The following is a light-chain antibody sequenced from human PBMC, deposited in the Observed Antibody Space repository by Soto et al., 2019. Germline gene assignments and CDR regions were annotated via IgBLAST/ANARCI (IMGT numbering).Light chain of an antibody. CDR3: QQYNAGGT. V-gene: IGKV3-15*01. J-gene: IGKJ1*01. CDR2: GAS. Sequence: EIVMTQSPATLSVSPGERATLSCRASQSVSSNLAWYQQKPGQAPRLLIYGASTRATGIPARFSGSGSGTEFTLTISSLQSEDLAVYYCQQYNAGGTFGQGTKVEIK. CDR1: QSVSSN.